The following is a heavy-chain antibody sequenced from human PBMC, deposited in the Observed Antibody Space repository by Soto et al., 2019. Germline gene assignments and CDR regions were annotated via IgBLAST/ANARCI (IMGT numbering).Heavy chain of an antibody. CDR3: PRDPRITNF. Sequence: GGSLRLSCAASGFIFTNFYMTWIRQAPGKGLELASYISPGGDIRNYVDSVKGRFTISRDNTNRLEYLHMNSLRAEDTAVYYCPRDPRITNFWGQGILVTVSS. V-gene: IGHV3-11*01. J-gene: IGHJ4*02. CDR2: ISPGGDIR. CDR1: GFIFTNFY. D-gene: IGHD3-16*01.